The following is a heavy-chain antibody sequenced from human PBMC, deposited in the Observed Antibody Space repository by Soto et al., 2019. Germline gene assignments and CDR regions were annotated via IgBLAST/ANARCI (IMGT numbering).Heavy chain of an antibody. Sequence: SVKVSCKASGGTFSSYTISWVRQAPGQGLEWMGRIIPILGIANYAQKFQGRVTITADKSTSTAYMELSSLRSEDTAVYYCARDSVVGDSYYFDYWGQGTLVTVSS. V-gene: IGHV1-69*04. D-gene: IGHD1-26*01. CDR3: ARDSVVGDSYYFDY. CDR2: IIPILGIA. J-gene: IGHJ4*02. CDR1: GGTFSSYT.